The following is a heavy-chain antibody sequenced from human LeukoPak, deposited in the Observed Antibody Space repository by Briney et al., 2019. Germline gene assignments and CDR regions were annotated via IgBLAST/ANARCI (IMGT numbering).Heavy chain of an antibody. V-gene: IGHV3-23*01. CDR1: GFTFSSYA. D-gene: IGHD3-3*01. CDR3: AKASYDFWSGYPTGYYMDV. J-gene: IGHJ6*03. CDR2: ISGSGGST. Sequence: GGSLRLSCAASGFTFSSYAMSWVRQAPGKGLEWVSAISGSGGSTYYADSVKGRFTISRDNSKNTLYLQMNSLSAEDTAVYYCAKASYDFWSGYPTGYYMDVWGKGTTVTVSS.